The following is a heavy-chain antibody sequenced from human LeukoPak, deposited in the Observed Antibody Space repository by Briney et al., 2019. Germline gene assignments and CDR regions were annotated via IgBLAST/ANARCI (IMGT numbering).Heavy chain of an antibody. D-gene: IGHD3-9*01. V-gene: IGHV1-2*02. CDR2: INPNSGGT. CDR3: ARSPYYDILTGPPYDYYFDY. J-gene: IGHJ4*02. Sequence: ASVKLSCKASGYTFTGYYMHWVRQAPGQGLEWRGWINPNSGGTNYAQKFQCRVTMTRDTSISTAYMELSRLRSDDTAVYYCARSPYYDILTGPPYDYYFDYWGQGTLVTVSS. CDR1: GYTFTGYY.